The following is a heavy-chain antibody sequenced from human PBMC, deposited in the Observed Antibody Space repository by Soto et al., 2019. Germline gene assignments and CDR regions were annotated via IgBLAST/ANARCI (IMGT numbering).Heavy chain of an antibody. Sequence: EVQLVESGGGLVQPGGSLRLSCAASGFTFSSYSMNWVRQAPGKGLEWVSYISSSSSTIYYADSVKGRLTISRDNAKNSLYLQMNGLRDEDTAVYYCARDEKDIVLMVYAIDYWGQGTLVTVSS. D-gene: IGHD2-8*01. CDR1: GFTFSSYS. J-gene: IGHJ4*02. CDR3: ARDEKDIVLMVYAIDY. CDR2: ISSSSSTI. V-gene: IGHV3-48*02.